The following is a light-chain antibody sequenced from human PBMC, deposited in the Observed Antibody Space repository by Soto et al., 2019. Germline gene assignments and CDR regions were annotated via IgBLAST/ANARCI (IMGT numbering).Light chain of an antibody. CDR1: QSVSTK. CDR3: QQYKNWPHFT. J-gene: IGKJ3*01. V-gene: IGKV3-15*01. Sequence: EIAMTQSPATLSVSPGERATLSCRASQSVSTKLAWYRHKPGQAPRLLIYGASTRATGIPARFSGSGSGTEFTLTINSLQSEDFAVYYCQQYKNWPHFTFGPGTTVDIK. CDR2: GAS.